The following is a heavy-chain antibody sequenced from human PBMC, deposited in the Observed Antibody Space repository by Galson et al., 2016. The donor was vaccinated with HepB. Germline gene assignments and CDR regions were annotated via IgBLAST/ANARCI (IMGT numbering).Heavy chain of an antibody. CDR1: GYIFTGYY. Sequence: SVKVSCKASGYIFTGYYMHWVRQATGQGLEWMGWINPKSGATYYAQKFQGRVTMTRDTSITTAYMELRRLTADDTAVYYGARPGRTTVTTTGWFDPWGHGTLVTVSS. D-gene: IGHD4-11*01. CDR3: ARPGRTTVTTTGWFDP. CDR2: INPKSGAT. J-gene: IGHJ5*02. V-gene: IGHV1-2*02.